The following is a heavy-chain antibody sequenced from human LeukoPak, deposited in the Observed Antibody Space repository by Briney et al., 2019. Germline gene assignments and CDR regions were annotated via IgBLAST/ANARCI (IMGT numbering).Heavy chain of an antibody. CDR2: IKQDGSEE. J-gene: IGHJ4*02. Sequence: GGSLRLSCAASGFTFSNYWMSWVRQAPGKGLEWAAKIKQDGSEEYYVDSVKGRFTISRDNAKNSLFLQMNSLRVEDTAIYYCARGGSYPGCWGQGTLVTVSS. CDR3: ARGGSYPGC. D-gene: IGHD1-26*01. V-gene: IGHV3-7*03. CDR1: GFTFSNYW.